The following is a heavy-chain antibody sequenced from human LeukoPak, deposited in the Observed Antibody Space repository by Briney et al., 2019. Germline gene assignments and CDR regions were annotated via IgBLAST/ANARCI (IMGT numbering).Heavy chain of an antibody. D-gene: IGHD5-24*01. Sequence: GGSLRLSCAASGFTVSSNYMSWVRQAPGKGLEWVSVIYSGGSTYYADAVKGRFTISRDNSKNTLYLQMNSLRAEDTAVYYCARRGDGNNWGGFDYWGQGTLVTVSS. V-gene: IGHV3-53*01. CDR2: IYSGGST. CDR3: ARRGDGNNWGGFDY. J-gene: IGHJ4*02. CDR1: GFTVSSNY.